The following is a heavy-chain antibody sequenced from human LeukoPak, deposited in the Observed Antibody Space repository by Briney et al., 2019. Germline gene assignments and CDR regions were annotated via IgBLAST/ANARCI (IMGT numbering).Heavy chain of an antibody. D-gene: IGHD3/OR15-3a*01. V-gene: IGHV4-38-2*02. CDR3: AKTRDDLLVGHIDY. CDR1: GYSISSGYY. Sequence: SETLSLTCTVSGYSISSGYYWGWIRQSPGKGLGWIGSIYHTGSTYYNPSLKRRLTISVDTSKNQFSLKLSSVTAADTAVYYCAKTRDDLLVGHIDYWGQGTLVTVSS. J-gene: IGHJ4*02. CDR2: IYHTGST.